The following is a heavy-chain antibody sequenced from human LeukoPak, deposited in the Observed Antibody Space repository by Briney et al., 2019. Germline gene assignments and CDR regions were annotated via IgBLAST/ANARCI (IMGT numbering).Heavy chain of an antibody. Sequence: SVKVSCKASGGTFSSYAISWVRQAPGQGLEWMGGIIPIFGTANYAQKFQGRVTITTDESTSTAYMELSSLRSEDTAVYYCARSRRVTMVVTQPYYYYMDVWGKRTTVTVSS. D-gene: IGHD4-23*01. CDR3: ARSRRVTMVVTQPYYYYMDV. CDR2: IIPIFGTA. V-gene: IGHV1-69*05. J-gene: IGHJ6*03. CDR1: GGTFSSYA.